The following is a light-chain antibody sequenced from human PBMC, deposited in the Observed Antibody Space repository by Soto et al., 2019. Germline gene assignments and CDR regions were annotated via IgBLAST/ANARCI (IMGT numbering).Light chain of an antibody. Sequence: QSVLTQPPSASATPGQSVTISCSGSSSNIGSNTVNWHQQLPGTAPKLLIYSNNQRPSGVPDRFSGSKSGTSASLGISGLQSEDGAVYYCATWDDSLSGSYVFGTGTKVTVL. CDR2: SNN. V-gene: IGLV1-44*01. J-gene: IGLJ1*01. CDR1: SSNIGSNT. CDR3: ATWDDSLSGSYV.